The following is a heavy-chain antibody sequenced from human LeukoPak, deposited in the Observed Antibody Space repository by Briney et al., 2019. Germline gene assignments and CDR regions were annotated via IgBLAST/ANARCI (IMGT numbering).Heavy chain of an antibody. CDR1: GFAVSTKF. CDR3: AKDEAAAGGGLDY. D-gene: IGHD6-13*01. Sequence: GGSLRLSCAASGFAVSTKFMTWVRQPPAKGLEWVSVIYTGGLTYYADSVKGRFTISRDNSKNTLYLQMNNLKADDTDVYYCAKDEAAAGGGLDYCGQGTLVIVSS. V-gene: IGHV3-53*01. CDR2: IYTGGLT. J-gene: IGHJ4*02.